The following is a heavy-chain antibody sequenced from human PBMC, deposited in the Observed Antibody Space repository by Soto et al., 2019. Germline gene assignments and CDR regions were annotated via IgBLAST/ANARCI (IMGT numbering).Heavy chain of an antibody. J-gene: IGHJ4*02. Sequence: GGSLRLSCAASGFTFSRYGMHWVRQAPGKELKRVTVIWYDGSNKYYADSVKGRFTISRDNSKNTLYLQMNSLRAEDTAVYYCARDKGYYDSSGPQDYWGQGTLVTVSS. CDR2: IWYDGSNK. CDR3: ARDKGYYDSSGPQDY. CDR1: GFTFSRYG. D-gene: IGHD3-22*01. V-gene: IGHV3-33*01.